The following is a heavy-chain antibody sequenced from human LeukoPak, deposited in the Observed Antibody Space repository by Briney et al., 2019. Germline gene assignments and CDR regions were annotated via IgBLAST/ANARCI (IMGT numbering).Heavy chain of an antibody. CDR1: GLTFSGYY. V-gene: IGHV4-34*01. D-gene: IGHD5-12*01. CDR3: ARGRTRIVATITFLRSFDI. CDR2: INHSGSS. J-gene: IGHJ3*02. Sequence: SETLSLTCAVYGLTFSGYYWSWLRQPPGKGLEWIGEINHSGSSNYNPSLKSAVTISVGTSKNQYSLKLSSVTAADTAVYYCARGRTRIVATITFLRSFDIWGQGTMVTVSS.